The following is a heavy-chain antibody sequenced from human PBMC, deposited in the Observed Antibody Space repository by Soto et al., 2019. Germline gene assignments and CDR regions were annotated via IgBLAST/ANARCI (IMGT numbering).Heavy chain of an antibody. Sequence: SETLSLTCTVSGGSISSYYWSWIRQPPGKGLEWIGYIYYSGSTNYNPSLKSRVTISVDTSKNQFSLKLSSVTAADTAVYYCARGEDSSGYYYYPIDYWGQGTLVTVSS. V-gene: IGHV4-59*01. CDR3: ARGEDSSGYYYYPIDY. J-gene: IGHJ4*02. CDR2: IYYSGST. CDR1: GGSISSYY. D-gene: IGHD3-22*01.